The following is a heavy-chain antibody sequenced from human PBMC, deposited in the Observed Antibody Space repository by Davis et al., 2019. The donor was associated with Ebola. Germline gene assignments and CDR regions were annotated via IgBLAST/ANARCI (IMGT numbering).Heavy chain of an antibody. CDR3: ARAGRFLEWLSRFDP. J-gene: IGHJ5*02. CDR2: IYYSGST. V-gene: IGHV4-59*01. Sequence: SETLSLTCTVSGGSLSSYYWSWIRQPPGKGLEWIGYIYYSGSTNYNPSLKSRVTISVDTSKNQFSLKLSSVTAADTAVYYCARAGRFLEWLSRFDPWGQGTLVTVSS. D-gene: IGHD3-3*01. CDR1: GGSLSSYY.